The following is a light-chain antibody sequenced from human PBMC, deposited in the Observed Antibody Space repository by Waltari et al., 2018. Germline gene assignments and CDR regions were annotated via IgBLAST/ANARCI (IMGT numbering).Light chain of an antibody. Sequence: SYELTQPPSVSVSPGQTASITCSGDKLGDKYACWYQQKPGQSPVLVIYQGSKRPSGIPERFSGSNSGNTATLTISGTQAMDEADYYCQAWDSSTAAVVFGGGTKLTVL. J-gene: IGLJ2*01. CDR2: QGS. CDR3: QAWDSSTAAVV. CDR1: KLGDKY. V-gene: IGLV3-1*01.